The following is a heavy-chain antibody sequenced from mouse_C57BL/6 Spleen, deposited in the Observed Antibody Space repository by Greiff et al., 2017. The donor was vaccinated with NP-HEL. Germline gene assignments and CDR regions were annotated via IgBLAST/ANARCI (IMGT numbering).Heavy chain of an antibody. Sequence: VQLQQSGAELAKPGDSVKLSCKASGYTFTSYWMHWVKQRPGQGLEWIGYINTCSGDTKYNQKFKDKATLTADKSSSTAYMQLSSLTYEDSAVYYCARGTNWDSYFDYWGQGTTLTVSS. CDR2: INTCSGDT. CDR3: ARGTNWDSYFDY. V-gene: IGHV1-7*01. J-gene: IGHJ2*01. CDR1: GYTFTSYW. D-gene: IGHD4-1*01.